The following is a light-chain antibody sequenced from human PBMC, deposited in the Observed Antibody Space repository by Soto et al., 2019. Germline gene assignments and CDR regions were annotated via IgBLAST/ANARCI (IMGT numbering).Light chain of an antibody. CDR3: QQYGSSPWT. CDR1: QSVSSSY. CDR2: GAS. Sequence: EIVLTQSPGTLSLSPGERATLSCRASQSVSSSYLAWYQQKPGQAPRLLIYGASSRATGIPDRFSGSGSGTDFILTISRLEPEDFAVYYCQQYGSSPWTFGQGTKGEIK. V-gene: IGKV3-20*01. J-gene: IGKJ1*01.